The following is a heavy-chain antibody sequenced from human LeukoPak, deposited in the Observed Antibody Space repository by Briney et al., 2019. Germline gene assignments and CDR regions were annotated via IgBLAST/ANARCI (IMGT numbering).Heavy chain of an antibody. J-gene: IGHJ6*03. CDR1: GFTVSSNY. V-gene: IGHV3-66*02. D-gene: IGHD1-1*01. CDR2: IYSGGST. Sequence: GGSLRLSCAAPGFTVSSNYMSWVRQAPGKGLEWVSVIYSGGSTYYADSVKGRFTICRDNSKNTLYLQMNSLRAEDTAVYYCARDVRTGYYYYYMDVWGKGTTVTVSS. CDR3: ARDVRTGYYYYYMDV.